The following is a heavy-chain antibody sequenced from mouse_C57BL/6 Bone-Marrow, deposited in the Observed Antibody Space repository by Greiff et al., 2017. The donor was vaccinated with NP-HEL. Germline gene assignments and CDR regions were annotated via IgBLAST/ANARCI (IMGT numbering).Heavy chain of an antibody. CDR1: GFTFSSYG. D-gene: IGHD2-4*01. J-gene: IGHJ2*01. CDR2: ISSGGSYT. CDR3: ARPYDYGGDYFDY. V-gene: IGHV5-6*01. Sequence: EVQLQQSGGDLVKPGGSLKLSCAASGFTFSSYGMSWVRQTPDKRLEWVATISSGGSYTYYPDSVKGRFTISRDNAKNTLYLQMSSLKSEDTAMYYCARPYDYGGDYFDYWGQGTTLTVSS.